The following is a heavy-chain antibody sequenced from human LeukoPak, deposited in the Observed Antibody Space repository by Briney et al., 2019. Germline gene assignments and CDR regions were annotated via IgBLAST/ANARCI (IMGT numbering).Heavy chain of an antibody. D-gene: IGHD3-22*01. Sequence: EASVKVSCKPSGYTFISYYMHWVRQAPGQGLEWMGIINPSGGSTSCTQKFQGRVTMTRDTSTSTVYMELSSLRSEDTAVYYCATANYYDSSGYHIDYWGQGTLVTVSS. CDR1: GYTFISYY. CDR2: INPSGGST. J-gene: IGHJ4*02. V-gene: IGHV1-46*03. CDR3: ATANYYDSSGYHIDY.